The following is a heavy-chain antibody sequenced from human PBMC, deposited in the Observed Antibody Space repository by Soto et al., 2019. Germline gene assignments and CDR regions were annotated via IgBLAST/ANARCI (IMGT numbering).Heavy chain of an antibody. D-gene: IGHD5-18*01. J-gene: IGHJ4*02. Sequence: GGSLRLSCAASGFTFDDYTMHWVRQAPGKGLEWVSLISWDGGSTYYADSVKGRFTISRDNSKNSLYLQMNSLRTEDTALYYCAKDTGTRLWAYYFDYLGQGTLVTVSS. V-gene: IGHV3-43*01. CDR3: AKDTGTRLWAYYFDY. CDR2: ISWDGGST. CDR1: GFTFDDYT.